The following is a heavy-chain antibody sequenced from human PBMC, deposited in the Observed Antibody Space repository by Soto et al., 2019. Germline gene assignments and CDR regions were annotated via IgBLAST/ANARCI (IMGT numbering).Heavy chain of an antibody. CDR3: ARSLPGTYGAFDX. CDR2: ISGDGSST. CDR1: EFTFRSYW. V-gene: IGHV3-74*01. Sequence: PGGSLRLSCAASEFTFRSYWMHWVRQSPGKGLVWVSRISGDGSSTSYAYSVKVRFTISRDNANNTMNLQMDSLRAEDTAVYYCARSLPGTYGAFDXWGQGTLVTVS. J-gene: IGHJ3*01. D-gene: IGHD1-7*01.